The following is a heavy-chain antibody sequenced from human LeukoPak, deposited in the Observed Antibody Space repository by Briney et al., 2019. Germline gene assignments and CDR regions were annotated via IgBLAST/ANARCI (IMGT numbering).Heavy chain of an antibody. CDR1: GGSFSGYY. V-gene: IGHV4-34*01. Sequence: SETLSLTCAVYGGSFSGYYWSWIRQPPGKGLEWIGEINHSGSTYYNASLKSRVTISVDMSKNQFSLRLTSVTAADTAVYYCATLGEYYDSSGYYYNWGQGTLVTVSS. CDR3: ATLGEYYDSSGYYYN. D-gene: IGHD3-22*01. CDR2: INHSGST. J-gene: IGHJ4*02.